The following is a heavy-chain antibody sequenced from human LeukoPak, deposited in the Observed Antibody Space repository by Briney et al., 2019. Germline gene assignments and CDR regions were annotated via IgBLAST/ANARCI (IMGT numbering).Heavy chain of an antibody. Sequence: ASVKVSCKASGGTFSSYAISWVRQVPGQGLEWMGGIIPIFGTANYAQKFQGRVTITADESTSTAYMELSSLRSEDTAVYYCARDVVSGSYGGTYFDYWGQGTLVTVSS. CDR2: IIPIFGTA. CDR3: ARDVVSGSYGGTYFDY. V-gene: IGHV1-69*13. D-gene: IGHD1-26*01. CDR1: GGTFSSYA. J-gene: IGHJ4*02.